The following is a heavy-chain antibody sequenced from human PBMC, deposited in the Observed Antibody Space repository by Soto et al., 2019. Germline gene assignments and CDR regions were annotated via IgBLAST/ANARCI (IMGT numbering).Heavy chain of an antibody. CDR1: GGTFSSYT. Sequence: QVQLVQSGAEVKKPGSSVKVSCKASGGTFSSYTISWVRQAPGQGLEWLGRIIPILGIANYAQKFQGRVTISADKSTSTAYMELSSPRSEYTAVYYCARGRTTPDYGDPYFHHWGQGTLVTVSS. J-gene: IGHJ1*01. CDR3: ARGRTTPDYGDPYFHH. CDR2: IIPILGIA. D-gene: IGHD4-17*01. V-gene: IGHV1-69*02.